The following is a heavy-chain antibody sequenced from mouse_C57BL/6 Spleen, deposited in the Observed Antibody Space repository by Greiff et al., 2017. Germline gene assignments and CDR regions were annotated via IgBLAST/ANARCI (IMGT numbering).Heavy chain of an antibody. CDR2: IYPGDGDT. D-gene: IGHD3-2*01. V-gene: IGHV1-82*01. J-gene: IGHJ4*01. CDR1: GFAFSSSW. CDR3: ARSDRAYAMDY. Sequence: VKLMESGPELVKPGASVKISCKASGFAFSSSWMNWVKQRPGKGLEWIGRIYPGDGDTNYNGKFKGKATLTADKSSSTAYMQLSSLTSEDSAVYCCARSDRAYAMDYWGQGTSVTVSS.